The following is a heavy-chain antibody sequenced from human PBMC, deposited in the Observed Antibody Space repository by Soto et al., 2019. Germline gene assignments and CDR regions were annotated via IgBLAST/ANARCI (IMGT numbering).Heavy chain of an antibody. J-gene: IGHJ6*02. Sequence: QVQLVQSGAEMKEPGSSVKVSCKTSGGTFSSSAISWLRQAPGQGLEWMGGIIPLFRTPDYAQKFQGRVTIAADESTSTAYMELSSLRSEDTAIYYCARDNDRLQLGGNYCYILDVWGQGTTITVYS. V-gene: IGHV1-69*12. CDR3: ARDNDRLQLGGNYCYILDV. CDR2: IIPLFRTP. CDR1: GGTFSSSA. D-gene: IGHD4-4*01.